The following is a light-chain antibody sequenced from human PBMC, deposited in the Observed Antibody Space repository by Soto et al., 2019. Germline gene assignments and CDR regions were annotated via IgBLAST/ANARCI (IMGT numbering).Light chain of an antibody. CDR1: GSDVGAYNH. CDR2: DVS. J-gene: IGLJ2*01. V-gene: IGLV2-14*03. CDR3: SSHTSSSAHVI. Sequence: QSALTQPASVSGSPGQSITFSCTGTGSDVGAYNHVSWYQQHPGKAPKLMTYDVSSRPSGVSNRCSGSKADNTASLTISGLKAEDEADYYCSSHTSSSAHVIFGGGTKLTVL.